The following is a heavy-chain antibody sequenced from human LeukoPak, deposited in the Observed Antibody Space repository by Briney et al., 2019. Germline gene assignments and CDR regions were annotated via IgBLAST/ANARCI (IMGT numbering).Heavy chain of an antibody. Sequence: PGRSLRLSCAASGFTFSSYSMNWVRQAPGKGLEWVSSISSSSSYIYYADSVKGRFTISRDNAKNSLYLQMNSLRAEDTAVYYCAKAIVVLISGQFWGYWGQGTLVTVSS. D-gene: IGHD3-22*01. CDR1: GFTFSSYS. CDR3: AKAIVVLISGQFWGY. V-gene: IGHV3-21*01. CDR2: ISSSSSYI. J-gene: IGHJ4*02.